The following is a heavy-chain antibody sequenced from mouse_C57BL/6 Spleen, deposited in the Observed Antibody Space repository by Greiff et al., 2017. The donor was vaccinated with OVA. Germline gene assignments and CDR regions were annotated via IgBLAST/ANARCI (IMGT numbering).Heavy chain of an antibody. V-gene: IGHV14-1*01. D-gene: IGHD3-2*02. J-gene: IGHJ2*01. CDR3: TGGSSGYYDY. Sequence: EVKLLESGAELVRPGASVKLSCTASGFNINDYYMHWVKQRPEQGLEWIGRIDPEDGDTEYAPKFQGKATMTADTSSNTAYLQLSSLTSEDTAVYYCTGGSSGYYDYWGQGTTLTVSS. CDR1: GFNINDYY. CDR2: IDPEDGDT.